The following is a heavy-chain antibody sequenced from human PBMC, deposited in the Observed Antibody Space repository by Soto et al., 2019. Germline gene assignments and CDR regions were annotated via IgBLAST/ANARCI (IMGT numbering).Heavy chain of an antibody. CDR2: ISDSGGLT. V-gene: IGHV3-23*01. CDR1: GFAFSSHP. CDR3: ARRAIGSSRAFDI. Sequence: LRLSCAASGFAFSSHPVSWVRQAPEKGLEWVSGISDSGGLTYNADSVKGRFTISRDNSKNTLYLQMNSLRAEDTAVYYCARRAIGSSRAFDIWGQGTMVTVSS. J-gene: IGHJ3*02. D-gene: IGHD3-10*01.